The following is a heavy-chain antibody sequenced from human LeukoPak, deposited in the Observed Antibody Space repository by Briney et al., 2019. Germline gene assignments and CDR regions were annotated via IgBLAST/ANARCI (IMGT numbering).Heavy chain of an antibody. CDR2: ISGSGDNT. CDR1: GFTFSSYA. Sequence: GGSLRLSCAASGFTFSSYAMSWVRQAPGKGLEWVSGISGSGDNTYYADSVKGRFTISRDNSKNTLYVQVNSLGTEDTAAYYCAKTVVVITFRFDSWGQGSLVTVSS. D-gene: IGHD2-21*01. J-gene: IGHJ4*02. V-gene: IGHV3-23*01. CDR3: AKTVVVITFRFDS.